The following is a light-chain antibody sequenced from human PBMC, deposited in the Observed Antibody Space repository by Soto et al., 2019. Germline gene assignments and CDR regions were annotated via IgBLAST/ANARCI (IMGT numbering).Light chain of an antibody. CDR3: QQYNGYNTWT. Sequence: DIQMTQSPSTLSASVGDRVTITCRASQGISNWLAWYQQRPGKAPKLLIYKASTLESGVPSRFSGSGSGTEFTLTISSLQPDDFATYYCQQYNGYNTWTFGQGTKVEIK. J-gene: IGKJ1*01. V-gene: IGKV1-5*03. CDR2: KAS. CDR1: QGISNW.